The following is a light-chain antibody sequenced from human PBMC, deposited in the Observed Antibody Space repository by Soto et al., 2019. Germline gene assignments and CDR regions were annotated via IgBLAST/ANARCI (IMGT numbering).Light chain of an antibody. CDR3: QQYDNWPWT. V-gene: IGKV3-15*01. CDR1: QSVSSS. CDR2: GAS. J-gene: IGKJ1*01. Sequence: EMVMTQSPATQSVSPGEKATLSCRASQSVSSSLAWYQQIPGQAPRLLIYGASTRATAIPARFSGSGSGTDFTLTISSLQSEDFAIYYCQQYDNWPWTFGQGTKVEIK.